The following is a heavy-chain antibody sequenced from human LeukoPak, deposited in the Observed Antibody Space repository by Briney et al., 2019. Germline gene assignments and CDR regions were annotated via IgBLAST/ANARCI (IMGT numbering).Heavy chain of an antibody. CDR1: GGSISSYY. CDR3: AGGGYDILTGYFWFDP. CDR2: IYYSGST. D-gene: IGHD3-9*01. V-gene: IGHV4-59*01. J-gene: IGHJ5*02. Sequence: SETLSLTCTVSGGSISSYYWSWIRQPPGKGLEWIGYIYYSGSTNYNPSLKSRVTISVDTYKNQFSLKLSSVTASDTAVYYCAGGGYDILTGYFWFDPWGQGTLVTVSS.